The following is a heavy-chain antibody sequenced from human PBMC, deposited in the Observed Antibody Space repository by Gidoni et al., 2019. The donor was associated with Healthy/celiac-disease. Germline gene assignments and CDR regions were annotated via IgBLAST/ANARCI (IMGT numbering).Heavy chain of an antibody. Sequence: QVQLVESGGGVVQPGRSLRRSCAASGFTLSSYGMHWVRQAPGKGLEWVAVISYDGSNKYYADSVKGRFTISRDNSKNTLYLQMNSLRAEDTAVYYCAKGDFWSGYYELDYWGQGTLVTVSS. V-gene: IGHV3-30*18. CDR2: ISYDGSNK. CDR3: AKGDFWSGYYELDY. CDR1: GFTLSSYG. J-gene: IGHJ4*02. D-gene: IGHD3-3*01.